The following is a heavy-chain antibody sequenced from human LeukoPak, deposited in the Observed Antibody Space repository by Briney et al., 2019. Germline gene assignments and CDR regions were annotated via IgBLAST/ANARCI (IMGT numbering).Heavy chain of an antibody. D-gene: IGHD3-9*01. J-gene: IGHJ4*02. CDR3: VRDLTGGTLFDY. CDR1: GDSVSNNNVA. V-gene: IGHV6-1*01. CDR2: TYYRSKWYN. Sequence: SQTLSLTCAISGDSVSNNNVAWHWIRQSPSRGLEWLGRTYYRSKWYNDYAVSVKSRITINPDTSKNQFSLQLNSVTPEDTAVYFCVRDLTGGTLFDYWGQGTLVTVSS.